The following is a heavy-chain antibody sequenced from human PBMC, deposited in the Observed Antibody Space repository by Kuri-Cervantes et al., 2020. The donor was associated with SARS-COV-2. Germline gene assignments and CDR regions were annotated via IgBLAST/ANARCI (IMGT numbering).Heavy chain of an antibody. CDR2: IKQDGSET. J-gene: IGHJ3*02. D-gene: IGHD3-3*01. Sequence: GESLKISCAASGLTFSSYWMSWVRQAPGKGLEWVANIKQDGSETHYVDSVKGRFTISRDNAKKSLYLQMNSLGVEDTAVYYCAKTGRVSIFGVVSLGDAFDIWGQGTMVTVSS. CDR1: GLTFSSYW. CDR3: AKTGRVSIFGVVSLGDAFDI. V-gene: IGHV3-7*01.